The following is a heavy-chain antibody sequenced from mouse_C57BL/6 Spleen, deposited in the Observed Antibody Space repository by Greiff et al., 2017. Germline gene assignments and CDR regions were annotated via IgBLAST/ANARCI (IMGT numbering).Heavy chain of an antibody. J-gene: IGHJ1*03. Sequence: VQLQQPGAELVRPGTSVKLSCKASGYTFTSYWMHWVKQRPGQGLEWIGVIDPSDSYTNYNQKFKGKATLTVDTSSSTAYMQLSSLTSEDSAVYYCAKETTRCFDVWGTGTTVTVSS. CDR3: AKETTRCFDV. V-gene: IGHV1-59*01. CDR2: IDPSDSYT. CDR1: GYTFTSYW. D-gene: IGHD6-1*01.